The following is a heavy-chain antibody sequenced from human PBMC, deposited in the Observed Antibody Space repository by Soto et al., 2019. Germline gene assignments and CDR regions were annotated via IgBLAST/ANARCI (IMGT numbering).Heavy chain of an antibody. Sequence: SETLSLTCTVSGGSISSSSYYWGWIRQPPGKGLEWIGSIYYSGSTYYNPSLKSRVTISVDTSKNQFSLKLSSVTAADTAVYYCARLAKQWLVIDYWGQGTLVTVSS. CDR2: IYYSGST. V-gene: IGHV4-39*01. J-gene: IGHJ4*02. D-gene: IGHD6-19*01. CDR1: GGSISSSSYY. CDR3: ARLAKQWLVIDY.